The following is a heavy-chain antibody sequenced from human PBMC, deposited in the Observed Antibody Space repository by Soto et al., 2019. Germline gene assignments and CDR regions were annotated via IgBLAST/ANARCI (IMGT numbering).Heavy chain of an antibody. CDR2: IYSSENT. CDR3: ASALYCSGGSCSFDP. Sequence: SETLSLTCSVSGGFVSSSSYSWGWIRQSPGKGLEWIGTIYSSENTYYNPSLLSRVTISVDTSKNQFSLKLTSVTAADTAVYYCASALYCSGGSCSFDPWGQGTLVTVSS. J-gene: IGHJ5*02. D-gene: IGHD2-15*01. CDR1: GGFVSSSSYS. V-gene: IGHV4-39*07.